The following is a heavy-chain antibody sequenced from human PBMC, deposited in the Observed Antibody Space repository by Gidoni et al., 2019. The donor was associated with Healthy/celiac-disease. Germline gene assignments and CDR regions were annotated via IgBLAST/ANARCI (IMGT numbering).Heavy chain of an antibody. V-gene: IGHV3-30-3*01. J-gene: IGHJ4*02. CDR3: ARDAGWELLGGSVYFDY. CDR2: ISYDGSYK. Sequence: QVQLVESGGGVVQPGRSLRLSCAASGFTFSAFAMHWVRQTPGKGREWVAVISYDGSYKYYADSVKGRFTISRDNSKNTLYLQMNSLRAEDTAGYYCARDAGWELLGGSVYFDYWGQGTLVTVSS. D-gene: IGHD1-26*01. CDR1: GFTFSAFA.